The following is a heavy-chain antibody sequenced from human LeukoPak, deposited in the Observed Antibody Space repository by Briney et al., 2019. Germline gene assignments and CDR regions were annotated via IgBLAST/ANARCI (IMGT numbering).Heavy chain of an antibody. CDR3: ARGSHSSNDY. D-gene: IGHD2-15*01. CDR2: IMHSGST. Sequence: SETLSLTCAVYGGSFSGYYWSWIRQPPGKGLEWIGEIMHSGSTNYNPSLKSRVTISVDTSKNQFSLKLSSVTAADTAVYYCARGSHSSNDYWGQGTLVTVSS. CDR1: GGSFSGYY. J-gene: IGHJ4*02. V-gene: IGHV4-34*01.